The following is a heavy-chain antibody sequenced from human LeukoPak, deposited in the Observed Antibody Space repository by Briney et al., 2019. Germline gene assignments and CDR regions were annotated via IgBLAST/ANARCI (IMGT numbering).Heavy chain of an antibody. CDR1: GGSISSSSYY. CDR3: ARDSYGDYVN. V-gene: IGHV4-39*07. Sequence: SETLSLTCTVSGGSISSSSYYWGWIRQPPGKGLEWIGSIYYSGSTYYNPSLKSRVTISVDTSKNQFSLKLSSVTAADTAVYYCARDSYGDYVNWGQGTLVTVSS. D-gene: IGHD4-17*01. CDR2: IYYSGST. J-gene: IGHJ4*02.